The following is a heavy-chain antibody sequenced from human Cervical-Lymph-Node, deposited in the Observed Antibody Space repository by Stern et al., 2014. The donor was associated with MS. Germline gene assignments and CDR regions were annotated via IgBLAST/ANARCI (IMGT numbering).Heavy chain of an antibody. CDR1: GYTFTSYG. Sequence: VHLVESGAEVKKPGASVKGSCKASGYTFTSYGIRWVRQAPGQGLEWMGWIRAYNGNTNYAQKLQGRVPMTTDTSTSTAYMELRSLRSDDTAVYYCARGLLGRENAFDIWGQGTMVTVSS. CDR3: ARGLLGRENAFDI. J-gene: IGHJ3*02. V-gene: IGHV1-18*01. D-gene: IGHD2-15*01. CDR2: IRAYNGNT.